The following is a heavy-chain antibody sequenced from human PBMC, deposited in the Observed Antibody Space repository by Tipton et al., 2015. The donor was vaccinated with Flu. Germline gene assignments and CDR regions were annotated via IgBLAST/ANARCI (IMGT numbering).Heavy chain of an antibody. CDR3: ARDQVSPHLTYGMDV. CDR1: GGSVSSGSYY. V-gene: IGHV4-61*01. CDR2: IYYSGST. Sequence: TLSLTCTVSGGSVSSGSYYWSWIRQPPGKGLEWIGYIYYSGSTNYNPSLKSRVTISVDTSKNQFSLKLSSVTAADTAVYYCARDQVSPHLTYGMDVWGQGTTGNVSS. D-gene: IGHD2-21*01. J-gene: IGHJ6*02.